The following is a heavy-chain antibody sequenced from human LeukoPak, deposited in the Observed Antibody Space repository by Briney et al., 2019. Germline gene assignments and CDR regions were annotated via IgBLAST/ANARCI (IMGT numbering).Heavy chain of an antibody. J-gene: IGHJ5*02. CDR1: GGSISSYY. V-gene: IGHV4-4*07. Sequence: PSETLSLTCTVSGGSISSYYWSWIRQPAGKGLEWIGRIYTSGSTNYNPSLKSRVTMSVDTSKNQFSLKLSSVTAADTAMYYCARDLFLCSSTSCYAGLPYYDILPSGIWFDPWGQGTLVTVSS. D-gene: IGHD2-2*01. CDR3: ARDLFLCSSTSCYAGLPYYDILPSGIWFDP. CDR2: IYTSGST.